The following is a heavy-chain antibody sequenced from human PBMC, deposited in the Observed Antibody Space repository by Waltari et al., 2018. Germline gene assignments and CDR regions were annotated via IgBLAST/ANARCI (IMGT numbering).Heavy chain of an antibody. J-gene: IGHJ4*01. CDR1: GEAFLGYF. CDR3: ARYGEVPPNYFFDY. CDR2: IHHSGST. V-gene: IGHV4-34*01. D-gene: IGHD2-21*01. Sequence: QVQLHQWGAGQLKPSETLSLTFRVPGEAFLGYFWSWLRPSPGKGLEGLGAIHHSGSTNYNPALASRVSLSVDTTKKQFSLRLTSVTAADAAVYYCARYGEVPPNYFFDYWGRGTLVTVSS.